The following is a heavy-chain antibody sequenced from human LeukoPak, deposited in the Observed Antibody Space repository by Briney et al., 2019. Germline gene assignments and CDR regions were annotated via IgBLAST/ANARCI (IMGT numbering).Heavy chain of an antibody. CDR3: ARLRSYYYYMDV. J-gene: IGHJ6*03. CDR1: DYTFVNYG. V-gene: IGHV1-18*01. Sequence: ASVKVSCKASDYTFVNYGISWVRQAPGQGLEWMGWISAYNYDKKYARKFQGRVILTIDIPTQTAYMELTSLRSDDTAVYFCARLRSYYYYMDVWGKGTTVTVSS. CDR2: ISAYNYDK.